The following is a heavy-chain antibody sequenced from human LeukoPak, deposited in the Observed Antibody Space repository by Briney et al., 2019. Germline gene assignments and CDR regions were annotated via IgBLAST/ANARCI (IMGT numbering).Heavy chain of an antibody. V-gene: IGHV1-69*05. CDR2: LIPIFGAT. Sequence: GASVKVSCKASGGTFSGHAISWVRQAPGQGLEWMGGLIPIFGATNSTQRFQGRITISTDESTTTAYLELSGLTSEDTAVYFCAAGDPFNYYKDRWGKGTTVTVFS. D-gene: IGHD4-17*01. CDR1: GGTFSGHA. J-gene: IGHJ6*03. CDR3: AAGDPFNYYKDR.